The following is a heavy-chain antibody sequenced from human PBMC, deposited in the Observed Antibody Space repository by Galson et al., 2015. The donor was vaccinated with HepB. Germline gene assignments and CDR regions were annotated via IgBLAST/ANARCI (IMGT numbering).Heavy chain of an antibody. CDR1: GFTFSNYA. CDR2: ISGSGGST. D-gene: IGHD6-19*01. Sequence: SLRLSCAASGFTFSNYAMSWVRQAPGKGLEWVSAISGSGGSTYYADSVKGRFTISRDNSKNTLYLQMNSLRAEDTAVYYRAKEGREDSGWQFDSWGQGTLVTVSS. CDR3: AKEGREDSGWQFDS. J-gene: IGHJ4*02. V-gene: IGHV3-23*01.